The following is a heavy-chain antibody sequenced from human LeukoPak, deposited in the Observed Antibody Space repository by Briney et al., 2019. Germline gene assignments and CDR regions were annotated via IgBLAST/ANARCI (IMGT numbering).Heavy chain of an antibody. CDR1: GFTFSSSW. V-gene: IGHV3-23*01. CDR3: ASHSGSYYFDY. J-gene: IGHJ4*02. D-gene: IGHD1-26*01. CDR2: ISGSGGST. Sequence: GGSLRLSCVASGFTFSSSWMSWVRQAPGKGLEWVSAISGSGGSTYYADSVKGRFTISRDNSKNTLYLQMNSLRAEDTAVYYCASHSGSYYFDYWGQGTLVTVSS.